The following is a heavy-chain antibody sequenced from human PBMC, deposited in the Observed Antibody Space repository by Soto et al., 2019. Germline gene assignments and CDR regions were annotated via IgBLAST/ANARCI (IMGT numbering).Heavy chain of an antibody. CDR2: IYYSGST. D-gene: IGHD3-22*01. J-gene: IGHJ3*02. CDR3: ARVDYYDTSGYYLGAFDI. CDR1: GGSISSYY. V-gene: IGHV4-30-4*01. Sequence: SETLSLTCTVSGGSISSYYWSWIRQPPGKGLEWIGYIYYSGSTYYNPSLKSRVTISMDTSKSQFSLKLSSVTAADTAVYYCARVDYYDTSGYYLGAFDIWGQGTMVTVSS.